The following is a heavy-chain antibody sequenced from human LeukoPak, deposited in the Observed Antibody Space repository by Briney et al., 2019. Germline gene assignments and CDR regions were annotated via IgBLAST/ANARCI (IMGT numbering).Heavy chain of an antibody. V-gene: IGHV3-7*01. CDR3: AKDRGPPEYYYDSSGSHGDAFDI. CDR2: IKQDGSEK. CDR1: GFTFSSYW. Sequence: GGSLRLSCAASGFTFSSYWMSWVRQAPGKGLEWVANIKQDGSEKYYVDSVKGRFTISRDNAKNSLYLQMNSLRAEDTAVYYCAKDRGPPEYYYDSSGSHGDAFDIWGQGTTVTVSS. J-gene: IGHJ3*02. D-gene: IGHD3-22*01.